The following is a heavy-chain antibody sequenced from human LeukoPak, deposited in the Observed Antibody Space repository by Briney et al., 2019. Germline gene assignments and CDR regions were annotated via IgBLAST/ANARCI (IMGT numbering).Heavy chain of an antibody. V-gene: IGHV3-23*01. CDR1: GFTFSSYS. CDR3: AKSHSVEQRGYFDY. J-gene: IGHJ4*02. D-gene: IGHD1/OR15-1a*01. Sequence: GGSLRLSCAASGFTFSSYSMNWVRQAPGKGLEWVATISDSGGSTYYADAVKGRFTISRDNSKDTLYAQMSSLRAEDAAVYYCAKSHSVEQRGYFDYWGQGTLVTVSS. CDR2: ISDSGGST.